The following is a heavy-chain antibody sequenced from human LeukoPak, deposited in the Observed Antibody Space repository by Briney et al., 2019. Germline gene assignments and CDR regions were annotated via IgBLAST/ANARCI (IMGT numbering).Heavy chain of an antibody. Sequence: PSETLSLTCTVYGGSFSGYYWSWIRQPPGKGLEWIGEINHSGSTNYNPSLKSRVTISVDTSKNQFSLKLSSVTAADTAVYYCARGRRQYYDSSGYYQNWGQGTLVTVSS. CDR2: INHSGST. D-gene: IGHD3-22*01. CDR1: GGSFSGYY. V-gene: IGHV4-34*01. J-gene: IGHJ4*02. CDR3: ARGRRQYYDSSGYYQN.